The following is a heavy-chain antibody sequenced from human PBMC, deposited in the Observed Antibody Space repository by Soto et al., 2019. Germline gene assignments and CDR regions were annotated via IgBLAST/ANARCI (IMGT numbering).Heavy chain of an antibody. CDR1: GFTFSSYA. CDR2: ISGSGGST. Sequence: GGSLRLSCAASGFTFSSYAMSWVRQAPGKGLEWVSAISGSGGSTYYADSVKGRFTISRDNSKNTLYLQMNSLRAEDTAVYYWAKDPGGGDIVVVVPAAISYWGQGTLVTVSS. CDR3: AKDPGGGDIVVVVPAAISY. V-gene: IGHV3-23*01. J-gene: IGHJ4*02. D-gene: IGHD2-2*02.